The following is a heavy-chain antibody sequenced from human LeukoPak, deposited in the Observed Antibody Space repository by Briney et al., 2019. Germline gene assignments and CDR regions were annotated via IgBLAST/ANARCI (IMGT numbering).Heavy chain of an antibody. CDR2: IYYSGST. J-gene: IGHJ3*02. CDR3: ARDLTEGKNDAFDI. CDR1: GGSISSGGYY. Sequence: SETLSLTCTASGGSISSGGYYWSWIRQHPGKGLEWIGYIYYSGSTYYNPSLKSRVTISVDTSKNQFSLKLSSVTAADTAVYYCARDLTEGKNDAFDIWGQGTMVTVSS. V-gene: IGHV4-31*03.